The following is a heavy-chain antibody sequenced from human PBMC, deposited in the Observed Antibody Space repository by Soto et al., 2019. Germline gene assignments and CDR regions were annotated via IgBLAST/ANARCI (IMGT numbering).Heavy chain of an antibody. Sequence: PSETLSLTCTVSGGSISSGGYYWSWIRQHPGKGLEWIGYIYYSGSTYYNPSLKSRVTISVDTSKNQFSLKLSSVTAADTAVYYCAREGLRLYYYGMDVWGQGTTVTVSS. CDR1: GGSISSGGYY. CDR2: IYYSGST. CDR3: AREGLRLYYYGMDV. J-gene: IGHJ6*02. D-gene: IGHD4-17*01. V-gene: IGHV4-31*03.